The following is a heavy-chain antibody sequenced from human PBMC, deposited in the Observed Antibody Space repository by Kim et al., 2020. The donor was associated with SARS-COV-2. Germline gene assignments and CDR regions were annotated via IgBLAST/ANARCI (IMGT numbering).Heavy chain of an antibody. CDR1: GFSISKYW. V-gene: IGHV3-7*01. CDR2: IKEDGGEQ. J-gene: IGHJ5*01. Sequence: GGSLRLSCAVSGFSISKYWMSWVRQAPGKGLEWVANIKEDGGEQHYVKSVRGRFTISRDNAKNSLYLQMDGLRAEDTAVYYCVRDLGAAGISFDSWCQGT. CDR3: VRDLGAAGISFDS. D-gene: IGHD6-13*01.